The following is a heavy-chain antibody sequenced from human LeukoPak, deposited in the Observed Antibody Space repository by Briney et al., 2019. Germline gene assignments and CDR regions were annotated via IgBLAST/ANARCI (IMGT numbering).Heavy chain of an antibody. D-gene: IGHD5-24*01. CDR3: ASPSSGYNIDY. CDR1: GFTFSSYA. J-gene: IGHJ4*02. CDR2: ISYDGSNK. V-gene: IGHV3-30*04. Sequence: GGSLRLSCAASGFTFSSYAMHWVRQAPGKGLEWVAVISYDGSNKYYADSVKGRCTISRDNSKNTLYLQMNSLRAEDTAVYYCASPSSGYNIDYWGQGTLVTVSS.